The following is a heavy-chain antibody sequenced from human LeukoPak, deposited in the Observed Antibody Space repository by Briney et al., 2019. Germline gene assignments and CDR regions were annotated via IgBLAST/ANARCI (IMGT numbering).Heavy chain of an antibody. CDR3: ARDIRYSGFGPDY. CDR1: GFTFSSNW. CDR2: IKEDGSEK. J-gene: IGHJ4*02. D-gene: IGHD5-12*01. V-gene: IGHV3-7*01. Sequence: GGSLRLSCAASGFTFSSNWMSWVRQAPGKGLEWVANIKEDGSEKYYVDSVKGRFTISRDNAKNSLYLQMNSLRVEDTAVYYCARDIRYSGFGPDYWGQGTLVTVSS.